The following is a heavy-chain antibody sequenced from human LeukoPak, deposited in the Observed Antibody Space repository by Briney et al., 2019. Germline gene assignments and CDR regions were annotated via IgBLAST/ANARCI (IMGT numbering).Heavy chain of an antibody. CDR1: HDSISSSSFY. D-gene: IGHD1-26*01. V-gene: IGHV4-39*07. CDR3: AKEWEVLGFDN. J-gene: IGHJ4*02. Sequence: SETLSLTCTVSHDSISSSSFYWGWIRQPPGKGLEWIGSFSFSGSTIYNPALRSRVSISVDASRNPFSLKLASVSAADTAVYYCAKEWEVLGFDNWGQGTLVTVSP. CDR2: FSFSGST.